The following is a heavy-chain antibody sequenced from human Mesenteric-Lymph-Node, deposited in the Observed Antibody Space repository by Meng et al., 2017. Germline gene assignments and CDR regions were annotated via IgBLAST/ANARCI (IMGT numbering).Heavy chain of an antibody. CDR3: ARDLRFGGAYSGSYYGDAFDI. V-gene: IGHV1-2*02. Sequence: ASVKVSCKASGYTFTGYYMHWVRQAPGQGLEWMGWINPNSGGTNYAQKFQGRVTMTRDTSISTAYMELSRLRSDDTAVYYCARDLRFGGAYSGSYYGDAFDIWGQGTMVTVSS. CDR1: GYTFTGYY. CDR2: INPNSGGT. J-gene: IGHJ3*02. D-gene: IGHD1-26*01.